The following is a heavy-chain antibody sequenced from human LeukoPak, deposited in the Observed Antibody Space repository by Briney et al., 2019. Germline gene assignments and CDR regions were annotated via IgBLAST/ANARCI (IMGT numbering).Heavy chain of an antibody. Sequence: SETLSLTCSVSDGSVRTYYWSWIRQSPGQGLEWIGNIYYRGDINYNPSLKSRVIISIDTSKNQFSLKVTSLTAADTAVYYCATNKDWAEADWGQGTLVIVSS. V-gene: IGHV4-59*02. CDR2: IYYRGDI. J-gene: IGHJ4*02. CDR3: ATNKDWAEAD. D-gene: IGHD3/OR15-3a*01. CDR1: DGSVRTYY.